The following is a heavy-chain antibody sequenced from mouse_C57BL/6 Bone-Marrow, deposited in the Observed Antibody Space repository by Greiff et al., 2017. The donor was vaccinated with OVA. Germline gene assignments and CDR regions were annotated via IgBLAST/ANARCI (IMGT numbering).Heavy chain of an antibody. CDR1: GFSLTSYG. Sequence: VQLQQSGPGLVQPSQSLSITCTVSGFSLTSYGVHWVRQSPGKGLEWLGVIWSGGSTDYNAAFISRLSISKDNSKSQVFFKMNSLQADDTAIYYCARNVMVTTGIGDWGQGTTLTVSS. V-gene: IGHV2-2*01. CDR3: ARNVMVTTGIGD. D-gene: IGHD2-3*01. CDR2: IWSGGST. J-gene: IGHJ2*01.